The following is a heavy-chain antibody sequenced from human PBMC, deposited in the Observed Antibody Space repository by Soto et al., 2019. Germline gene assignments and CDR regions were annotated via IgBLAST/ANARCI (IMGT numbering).Heavy chain of an antibody. CDR2: IYYSGST. J-gene: IGHJ4*02. CDR3: ARRRQWGLIDY. Sequence: LSLTCTVSGGSISSYYWSWIRQPPGKGLEWIGYIYYSGSTNYNPSLKSRVTISVDTSKNQFSLKLSSVTAADTAVYYCARRRQWGLIDYWGQGTLVTVSS. D-gene: IGHD6-19*01. V-gene: IGHV4-59*01. CDR1: GGSISSYY.